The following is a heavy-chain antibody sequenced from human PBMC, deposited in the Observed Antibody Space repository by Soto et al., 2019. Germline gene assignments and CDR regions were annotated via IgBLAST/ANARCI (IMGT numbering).Heavy chain of an antibody. Sequence: SETLSLTCAVYGGSFSGYYWSWIRQPPGKGLEWIGEINHSGSTNYNPSLKSRVTISVDTSKSQFSLKVSSVTAADAAVYYCARTSRFEYWGQGTLVTVSS. D-gene: IGHD6-6*01. V-gene: IGHV4-34*01. CDR3: ARTSRFEY. J-gene: IGHJ4*02. CDR2: INHSGST. CDR1: GGSFSGYY.